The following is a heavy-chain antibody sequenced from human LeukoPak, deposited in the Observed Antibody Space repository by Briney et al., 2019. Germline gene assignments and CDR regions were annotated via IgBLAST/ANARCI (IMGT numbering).Heavy chain of an antibody. D-gene: IGHD3-10*01. V-gene: IGHV4-34*01. CDR3: ARGSYTYYYGSGSYPY. Sequence: SETLSLTCAVYGGSFSGYYWSWIRQPPGKGLEWIGEINHSGSTNYNPSLKSRVTISVDTSKNQFSLKLSSVTAADTAVYYRARGSYTYYYGSGSYPYWGQGTLVTVSS. CDR1: GGSFSGYY. CDR2: INHSGST. J-gene: IGHJ4*02.